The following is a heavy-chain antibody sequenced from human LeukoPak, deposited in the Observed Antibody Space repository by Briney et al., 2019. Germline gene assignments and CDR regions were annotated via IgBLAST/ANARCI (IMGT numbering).Heavy chain of an antibody. CDR1: GGSISSYY. D-gene: IGHD2-15*01. CDR3: ARGTPDCSGGSCYLAFDI. CDR2: VYTSGST. J-gene: IGHJ3*02. V-gene: IGHV4-4*07. Sequence: SETLSLTCTVSGGSISSYYWSWIRQPAGKGLEWIGRVYTSGSTSYNPSLKSRVTMPVDTSKNQFSLKLSSVTAADTAVYYCARGTPDCSGGSCYLAFDIWGQGTMVTVSS.